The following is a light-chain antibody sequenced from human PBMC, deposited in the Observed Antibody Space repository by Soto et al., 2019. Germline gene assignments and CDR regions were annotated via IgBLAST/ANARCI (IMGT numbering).Light chain of an antibody. CDR1: QSVITW. V-gene: IGKV3-11*01. Sequence: EVVLTQSPATLSLSPGERATLSCRASQSVITWLAWYQQKPGQAPRLLIYDASIRAPGIPARFSGSGSGTDFTLTISSLEPEDFAVYYCQQRNSWPLTFGGGTKVEIK. CDR2: DAS. J-gene: IGKJ4*01. CDR3: QQRNSWPLT.